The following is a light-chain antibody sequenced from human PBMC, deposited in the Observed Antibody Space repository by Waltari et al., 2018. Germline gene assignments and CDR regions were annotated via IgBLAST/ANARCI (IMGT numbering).Light chain of an antibody. CDR1: EGISKN. J-gene: IGKJ3*01. CDR2: KAS. V-gene: IGKV1-NL1*01. Sequence: IQITQSPSSLSASVADRLTLTSQASEGISKNLAWYEQKPGKVPKLLIYKASTLQSGVPSRFSGSGSGTDFTLTISSLQPEDFATYYCQHGYGTPFTFGPGTKLDIK. CDR3: QHGYGTPFT.